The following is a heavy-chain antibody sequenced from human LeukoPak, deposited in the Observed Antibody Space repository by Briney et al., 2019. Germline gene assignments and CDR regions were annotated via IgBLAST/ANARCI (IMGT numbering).Heavy chain of an antibody. J-gene: IGHJ4*02. CDR3: ARGHFGVFLDY. CDR1: GFTFSSYS. Sequence: GGSLRLSCEGSGFTFSSYSMIWVRQAPGKGLEWVSSIRGDSTETRHADSLMGRFTISRDNAKKSLYLQMNSLRAEDTAVYYCARGHFGVFLDYWGQGTLVTVSS. V-gene: IGHV3-21*01. D-gene: IGHD3-3*01. CDR2: IRGDSTET.